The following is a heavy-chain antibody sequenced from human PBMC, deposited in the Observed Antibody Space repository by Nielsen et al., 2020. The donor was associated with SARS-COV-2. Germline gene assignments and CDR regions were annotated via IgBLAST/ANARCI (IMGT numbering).Heavy chain of an antibody. Sequence: ASVKVSCKASGYTFTGYYMHWVRQAPGQGLEWMGRINPNSGGTNYAQKFQGRVTMTRDTSISTAYMELSRLRSDDTAVYYCARDLEVAAAFFDYWGQGTLVTVSS. CDR1: GYTFTGYY. J-gene: IGHJ4*02. CDR3: ARDLEVAAAFFDY. CDR2: INPNSGGT. V-gene: IGHV1-2*06. D-gene: IGHD6-13*01.